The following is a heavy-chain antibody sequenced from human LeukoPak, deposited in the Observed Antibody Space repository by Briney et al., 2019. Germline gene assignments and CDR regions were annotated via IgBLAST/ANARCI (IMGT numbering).Heavy chain of an antibody. V-gene: IGHV4-34*01. J-gene: IGHJ4*02. CDR1: GGSLDNYH. D-gene: IGHD3-10*01. Sequence: SETLSLTCAVYGGSLDNYHWTWIRQPPGKGLEWIGEINHSGSTHYNPSLNSRVTISEDTSKNQLHLNLSAVAAADTAVYYCAGYYGSGSYIGRGWRVDYWGQGTLVTVSS. CDR3: AGYYGSGSYIGRGWRVDY. CDR2: INHSGST.